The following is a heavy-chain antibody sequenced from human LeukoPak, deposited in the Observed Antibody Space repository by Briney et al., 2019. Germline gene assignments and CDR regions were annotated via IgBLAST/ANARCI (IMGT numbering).Heavy chain of an antibody. Sequence: SETLSLTCTVSGNSVTSSDYYWGRMRQPPGKGLEWIGSIYYSVSTQYNPSLKSRVIISVDTSKNQFSLNLRSVTAADTAVYYCARALAAAGTRRPYWFDPWGQGTLVTVSS. CDR3: ARALAAAGTRRPYWFDP. CDR2: IYYSVST. V-gene: IGHV4-39*07. CDR1: GNSVTSSDYY. D-gene: IGHD6-13*01. J-gene: IGHJ5*02.